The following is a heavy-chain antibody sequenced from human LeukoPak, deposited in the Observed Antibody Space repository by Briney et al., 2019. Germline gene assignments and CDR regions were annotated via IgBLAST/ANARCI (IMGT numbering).Heavy chain of an antibody. CDR2: IYYSGST. CDR1: GGSISSYY. D-gene: IGHD3-10*01. J-gene: IGHJ6*02. Sequence: SETLSLACIVSGGSISSYYWSWVRQPPEKGLEGIGYIYYSGSTNYNPSLKSRVTISIDPSRTQFSLELNSVTAADTAVYYCARDPGGGGHYGSAHYGMDVWGRGTTVTVSS. CDR3: ARDPGGGGHYGSAHYGMDV. V-gene: IGHV4-59*01.